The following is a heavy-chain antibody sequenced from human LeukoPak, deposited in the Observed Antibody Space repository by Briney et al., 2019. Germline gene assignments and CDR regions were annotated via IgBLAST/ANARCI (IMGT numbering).Heavy chain of an antibody. CDR1: GGSISSGGYY. CDR2: IYYSGST. CDR3: ARDRDPTGYFDL. Sequence: SETLPLTCTVSGGSISSGGYYWSWIRQHPGKGLEWIGYIYYSGSTYYNPSLKSRVTISVDTSKNQFSLKLSSVTAADTAVYYCARDRDPTGYFDLWGRGTLVTVSS. V-gene: IGHV4-31*03. J-gene: IGHJ2*01. D-gene: IGHD3-10*01.